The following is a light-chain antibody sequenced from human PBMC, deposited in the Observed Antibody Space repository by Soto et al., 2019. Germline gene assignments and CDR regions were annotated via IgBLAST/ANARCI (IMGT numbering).Light chain of an antibody. CDR2: EVS. CDR3: CSYAGSSTFAV. V-gene: IGLV2-23*02. J-gene: IGLJ2*01. Sequence: QSALTQPASVSGSPGQSITISWTGTSSDVGSYNLVSWYQQHPGKAPKLMIYEVSKRPSGVSNRFSGSKSGNTASLTISGLQAEDEADYYCCSYAGSSTFAVFGGGTKVTVL. CDR1: SSDVGSYNL.